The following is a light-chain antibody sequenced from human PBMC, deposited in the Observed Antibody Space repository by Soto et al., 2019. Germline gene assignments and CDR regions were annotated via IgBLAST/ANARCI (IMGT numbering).Light chain of an antibody. Sequence: QSVLTQPPSVSRAPGQRVTISCTGSSSNIGAGYVVHWYQQLPGTAPKVLIHGNSNRPSGVPDRFSGSKSGTSASLAINGLQAEDEADYYCQSYDSSLSAWVFGGGTQLTVL. V-gene: IGLV1-40*01. CDR3: QSYDSSLSAWV. CDR2: GNS. J-gene: IGLJ3*02. CDR1: SSNIGAGYV.